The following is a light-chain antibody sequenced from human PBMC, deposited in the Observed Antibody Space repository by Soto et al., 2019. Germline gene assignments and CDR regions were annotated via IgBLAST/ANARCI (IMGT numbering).Light chain of an antibody. CDR3: CSYAGSNTFV. CDR1: SSDVGSYNL. CDR2: EGS. J-gene: IGLJ1*01. V-gene: IGLV2-23*01. Sequence: QSVLTQPASVSGSPGQSITSSCTGTSSDVGSYNLVSWYQHHPGKAPKLMIYEGSKRPSGVSNRFSGSKSGNTASLTIYGLQAEDEAAYFCCSYAGSNTFVLGTATKVTVL.